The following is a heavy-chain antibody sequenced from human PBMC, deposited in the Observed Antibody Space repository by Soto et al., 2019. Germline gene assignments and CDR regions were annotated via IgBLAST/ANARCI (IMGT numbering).Heavy chain of an antibody. CDR2: ISGSGGST. J-gene: IGHJ3*02. CDR3: GKNMRKLVVVHAFDI. D-gene: IGHD2-21*01. CDR1: GFTFSSYA. V-gene: IGHV3-23*01. Sequence: GGSLRLSCAPSGFTFSSYAMSWVRQAPGRRLEWVSAISGSGGSTYYADSVKGRFTISRDNSKYTLYLQMNRLRAEDTAVSYCGKNMRKLVVVHAFDIWGQGTMVTVSS.